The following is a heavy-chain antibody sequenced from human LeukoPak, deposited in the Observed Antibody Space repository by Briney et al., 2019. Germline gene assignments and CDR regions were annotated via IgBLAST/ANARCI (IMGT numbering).Heavy chain of an antibody. CDR3: ASRDYYYYYGMDV. CDR2: IIPIFGTA. J-gene: IGHJ6*02. Sequence: SVKVSCKASGGTFSSYAISWVRQAPGQGLEWMGGIIPIFGTANYAQKFQGRVTITADESTSTAYMELSGLRSEDTAVYYCASRDYYYYYGMDVWGQGTTVTVSS. CDR1: GGTFSSYA. V-gene: IGHV1-69*13.